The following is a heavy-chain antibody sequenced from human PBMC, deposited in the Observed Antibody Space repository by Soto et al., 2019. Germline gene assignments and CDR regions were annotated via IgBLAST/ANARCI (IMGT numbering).Heavy chain of an antibody. V-gene: IGHV4-30-4*01. J-gene: IGHJ4*02. CDR3: ARADYYDSSGYPN. Sequence: SETLSLTCTVSGGSISSGDYYWSWIRQPPGKGLEWIGYIYYSGSTYYNPSLKSRVTISVDTSKNQFSLKLSSVTAADTAVYYCARADYYDSSGYPNWGQGTLVIVSS. CDR1: GGSISSGDYY. D-gene: IGHD3-22*01. CDR2: IYYSGST.